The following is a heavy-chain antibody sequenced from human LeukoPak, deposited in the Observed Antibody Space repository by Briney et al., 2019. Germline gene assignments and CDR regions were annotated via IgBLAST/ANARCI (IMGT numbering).Heavy chain of an antibody. CDR2: ISGSGSST. CDR3: ARDQFDSSGWFDY. CDR1: GFTFSNYG. Sequence: GGSLRLSCAASGFTFSNYGMSWVRQAPGKGLEWVSAISGSGSSTYYADSVKGRFTISRDNAKNSLYLQMNSLRAEDAAVYYCARDQFDSSGWFDYWGQGTLVTVSS. V-gene: IGHV3-23*01. D-gene: IGHD6-19*01. J-gene: IGHJ4*02.